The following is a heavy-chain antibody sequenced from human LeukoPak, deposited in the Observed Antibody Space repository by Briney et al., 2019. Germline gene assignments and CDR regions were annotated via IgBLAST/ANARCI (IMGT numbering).Heavy chain of an antibody. CDR3: AKSLLTTATGTGRAFDI. D-gene: IGHD1-1*01. CDR2: ISAGGETT. V-gene: IGHV3-23*01. J-gene: IGHJ3*02. Sequence: PGGSLRLSCAASRFRFSTFPMGWVRQAPGKGLEWVSGISAGGETTFYADSVRSRLTISRDNSKNTLYLQMNSLRADDTAVYYCAKSLLTTATGTGRAFDIWGQGTMVTVSS. CDR1: RFRFSTFP.